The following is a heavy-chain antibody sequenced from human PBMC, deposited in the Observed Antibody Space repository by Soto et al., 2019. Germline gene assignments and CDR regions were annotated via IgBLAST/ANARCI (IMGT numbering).Heavy chain of an antibody. D-gene: IGHD3-3*01. J-gene: IGHJ6*02. V-gene: IGHV5-51*01. Sequence: GESLKISCKGSGYSFTSYWIGWVRQMPGKGLEWMGIIYPGDSDTRYSPSFQGQVTISADKSISTAYLQWSSLKASDTAMYYCASQAKPYDFWSGYYYGMDVWGQGTTVTVSS. CDR1: GYSFTSYW. CDR3: ASQAKPYDFWSGYYYGMDV. CDR2: IYPGDSDT.